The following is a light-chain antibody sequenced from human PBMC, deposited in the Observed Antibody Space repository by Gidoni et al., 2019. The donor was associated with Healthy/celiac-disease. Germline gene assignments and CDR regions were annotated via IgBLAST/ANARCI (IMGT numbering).Light chain of an antibody. CDR1: SSYVGGYNY. V-gene: IGLV2-14*01. Sequence: QSALTQPASVSGSPGQSLTISCTGTSSYVGGYNYVSWYQQHPGKAPKLMIYEVSNRPSGVSNRFSGSKSGNTASLTISGLQAEDEADYYCSSYTSSSTPVVFGGGTKLTVL. CDR3: SSYTSSSTPVV. J-gene: IGLJ2*01. CDR2: EVS.